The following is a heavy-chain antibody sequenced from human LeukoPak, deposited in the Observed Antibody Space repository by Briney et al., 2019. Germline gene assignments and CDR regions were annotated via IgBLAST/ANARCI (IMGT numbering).Heavy chain of an antibody. CDR1: GFTFSRYS. D-gene: IGHD7-27*01. V-gene: IGHV3-48*01. J-gene: IGHJ3*02. CDR2: ISSSSSSI. CDR3: ARAGIASPIWGRRAFDI. Sequence: GGSLRLSCAASGFTFSRYSMNWVRQAPGKGLEWISYISSSSSSIYYADSVKGRFTISRDNAKNSLYLQMNSLRAEDTAVYYCARAGIASPIWGRRAFDIWGQGTMVTVSS.